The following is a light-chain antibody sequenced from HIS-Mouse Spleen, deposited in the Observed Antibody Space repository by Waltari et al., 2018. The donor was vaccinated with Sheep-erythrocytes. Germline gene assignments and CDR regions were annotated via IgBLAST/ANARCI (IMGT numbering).Light chain of an antibody. J-gene: IGLJ1*01. V-gene: IGLV2-11*01. Sequence: HSALTQPRSVSGSPGPSVTIPCTGTSSDVGGSSYVSWYQQHPGKAPKLMIYDVSKRPSGVPDRFSGSKSGNTASLTISGLQAEDEADYYCCSYAGSYNHVFATGTKVTVL. CDR3: CSYAGSYNHV. CDR1: SSDVGGSSY. CDR2: DVS.